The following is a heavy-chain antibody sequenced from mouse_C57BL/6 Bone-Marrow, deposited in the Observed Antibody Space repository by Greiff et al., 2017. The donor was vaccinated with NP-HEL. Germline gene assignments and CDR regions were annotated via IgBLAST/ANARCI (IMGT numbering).Heavy chain of an antibody. D-gene: IGHD2-4*01. CDR3: TRDYDGYWYYDV. Sequence: EVMLVESGEGLVKPGGSLKLSCAASGFTFSSYAMAWVRQTPEKGLEWVAYISSGGDYIYYADTVKGRFTLSRDNARNTLYLQMSSLKSEDTAMYYCTRDYDGYWYYDVWGTGTTVTVSS. CDR1: GFTFSSYA. V-gene: IGHV5-9-1*02. J-gene: IGHJ1*03. CDR2: ISSGGDYI.